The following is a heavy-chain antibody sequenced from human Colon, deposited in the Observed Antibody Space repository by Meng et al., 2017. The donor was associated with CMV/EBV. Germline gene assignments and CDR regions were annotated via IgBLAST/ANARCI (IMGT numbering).Heavy chain of an antibody. D-gene: IGHD6-6*01. CDR1: GLTLSSYD. J-gene: IGHJ4*02. CDR2: ITGSGFRT. Sequence: PGASLRLSCAACGLTLSSYDMSWDRQAPGKGLEWVSNITGSGFRTHYADSVKGQFTISRDNSKNTLYLQMNSLRAEDTAVYYCDASDYWGQGTLVTVSS. V-gene: IGHV3-23*01. CDR3: DASDY.